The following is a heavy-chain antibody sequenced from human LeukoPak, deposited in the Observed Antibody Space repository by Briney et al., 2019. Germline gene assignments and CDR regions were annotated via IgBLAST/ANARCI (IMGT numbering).Heavy chain of an antibody. CDR2: ISAYNGDT. V-gene: IGHV1-18*01. CDR3: ATYSSGWTRGY. Sequence: ASVKVSCKASGYTFTSYGISWVRQAPGQGLEYMGWISAYNGDTNYAHNLQGRVTMTTDTSTSTAYMELRSLRSDDAAVYYCATYSSGWTRGYWGQGTLVTVSS. J-gene: IGHJ4*02. D-gene: IGHD6-19*01. CDR1: GYTFTSYG.